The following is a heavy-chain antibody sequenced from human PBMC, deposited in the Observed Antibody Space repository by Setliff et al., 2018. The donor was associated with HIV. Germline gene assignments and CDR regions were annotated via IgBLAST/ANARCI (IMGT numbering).Heavy chain of an antibody. J-gene: IGHJ3*02. CDR1: GSSISNGYY. D-gene: IGHD2-15*01. CDR2: IYYSGST. CDR3: ARGWYQPDAFDI. Sequence: PSETLSLTCAVSGSSISNGYYWGWIRQPPGKGLEWIGYIYYSGSTYYNPSLKSRVTISVDTSKNQFSLKLSSVTAADTAVYYCARGWYQPDAFDIWGQGTMVTVSS. V-gene: IGHV4-30-4*08.